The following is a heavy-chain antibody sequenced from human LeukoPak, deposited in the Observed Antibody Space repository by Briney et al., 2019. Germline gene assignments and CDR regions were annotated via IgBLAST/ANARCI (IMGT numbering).Heavy chain of an antibody. D-gene: IGHD1-1*01. J-gene: IGHJ3*02. Sequence: SGGSLRLSCAASGFTLTRYSMHWVRQTPGKGLEYVSAISNKGDRTYYADSVKGRFTISRDTSKNTLYLQMGSLRAEDMAVYYCARIGDNDAFDIWGQGTMVTVSS. CDR1: GFTLTRYS. CDR2: ISNKGDRT. V-gene: IGHV3-64*02. CDR3: ARIGDNDAFDI.